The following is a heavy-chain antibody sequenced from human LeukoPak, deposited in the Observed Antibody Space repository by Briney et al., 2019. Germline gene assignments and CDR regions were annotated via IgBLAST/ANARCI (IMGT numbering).Heavy chain of an antibody. V-gene: IGHV3-48*01. J-gene: IGHJ4*02. CDR3: ARDKNDYYCGDDCYPIT. CDR2: ISSSGSTI. Sequence: PGGSLRLSCAASGFTFTSYSMNWVRQAPGKGLEWVSYISSSGSTIYYTDSVKDRFTISRDNAKNSLFLQMNSLRVEDTAVYYCARDKNDYYCGDDCYPITGGQGTLVTVSS. D-gene: IGHD2-21*01. CDR1: GFTFTSYS.